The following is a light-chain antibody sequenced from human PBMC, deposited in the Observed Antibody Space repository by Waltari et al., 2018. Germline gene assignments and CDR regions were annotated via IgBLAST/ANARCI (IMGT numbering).Light chain of an antibody. V-gene: IGLV1-47*01. CDR3: AAWDDSLSGVV. CDR2: RNN. Sequence: QSVLTQPPSASGTPGQRVIISCSGSISNIGANYVYWYQQLPGTPPKLLIYRNNQRPSGFPDRFSGSKSGTSASLAISGLRSEDEAHYHCAAWDDSLSGVVFGGGTKLTVL. J-gene: IGLJ2*01. CDR1: ISNIGANY.